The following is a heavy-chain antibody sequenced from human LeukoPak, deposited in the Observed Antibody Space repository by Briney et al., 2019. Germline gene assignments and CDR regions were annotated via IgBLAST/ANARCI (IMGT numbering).Heavy chain of an antibody. CDR2: INWNGGST. J-gene: IGHJ4*02. CDR3: AKDDDYVWGRFEY. Sequence: GGSLRLSCAASGFTFDDYGMSWVRQAPGKGLEWVSGINWNGGSTGYADSVKGRFTISRDNSKNTVYLQMNSLRAEDTAVYYCAKDDDYVWGRFEYWGQGTLVTVSS. CDR1: GFTFDDYG. D-gene: IGHD3-16*01. V-gene: IGHV3-20*04.